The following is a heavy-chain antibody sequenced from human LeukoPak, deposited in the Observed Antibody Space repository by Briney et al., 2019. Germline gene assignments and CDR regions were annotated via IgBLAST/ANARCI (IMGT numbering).Heavy chain of an antibody. V-gene: IGHV3-53*01. CDR3: ARASGIDYTDVPDY. D-gene: IGHD1-26*01. J-gene: IGHJ4*02. CDR2: IYSGEST. CDR1: GFSVSSSY. Sequence: GGSLRLSCAASGFSVSSSYMNWVRQAPGRGLEWVAVIYSGESTNYADSVKGRFTISRDSSKNTLYLQMNSLRAEDTAVYYCARASGIDYTDVPDYWGQGTLVTVSS.